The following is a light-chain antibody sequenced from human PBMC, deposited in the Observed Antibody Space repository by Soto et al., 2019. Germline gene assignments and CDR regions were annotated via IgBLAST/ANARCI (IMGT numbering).Light chain of an antibody. V-gene: IGLV2-14*01. J-gene: IGLJ1*01. CDR2: DVS. CDR1: SSDVGGYNY. CDR3: SSYRSSGTSYV. Sequence: QSVLTQPASVSGSPGQSITISCTGTSSDVGGYNYVSWYQQHPGKAPKLMIFDVSNRPSGLSNRFSGSKSGNTASLTISGLQTEDEADYFCSSYRSSGTSYVFGTGTKLTVL.